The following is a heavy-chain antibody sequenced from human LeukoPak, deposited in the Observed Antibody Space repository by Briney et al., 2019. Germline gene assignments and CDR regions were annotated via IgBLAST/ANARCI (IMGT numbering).Heavy chain of an antibody. Sequence: GGSLRLSCAASGFTFSSYSMNWVRQAPGKGLEWVSSISSSSSYIYYADSVKGRFTISRDNAKNSLYLQMNSLRAEDTAVYYCARAQMGGFGDFDYWGQGTLVTVSS. J-gene: IGHJ4*02. CDR1: GFTFSSYS. CDR2: ISSSSSYI. CDR3: ARAQMGGFGDFDY. V-gene: IGHV3-21*01. D-gene: IGHD3-16*01.